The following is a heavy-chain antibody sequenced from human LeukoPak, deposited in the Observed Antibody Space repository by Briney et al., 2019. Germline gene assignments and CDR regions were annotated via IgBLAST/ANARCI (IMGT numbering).Heavy chain of an antibody. CDR2: ITWDGGII. D-gene: IGHD3-10*01. CDR3: ARSKYFHYMDV. CDR1: GFTFDDYA. Sequence: GGSLRLSCAVSGFTFDDYAMHWIRQGPGKSQEWVSFITWDGGIIYYADSVKGRFTISRDNSKNSLYLQMSSLRAEDTALYYCARSKYFHYMDVWGKGTTVTVSS. J-gene: IGHJ6*03. V-gene: IGHV3-43D*03.